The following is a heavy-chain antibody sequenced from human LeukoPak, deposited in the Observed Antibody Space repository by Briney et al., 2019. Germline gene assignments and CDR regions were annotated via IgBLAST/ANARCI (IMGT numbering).Heavy chain of an antibody. V-gene: IGHV4-39*02. D-gene: IGHD3-10*01. Sequence: PSQTLSLTYTVSGASISSSSYYSGWLRQPPGKGPQRIGSIYYSGCTYYHPSLKSPFTISVHTSKNPCSLTLSSVTAADTAVYYCARDRGAMVRGVIDYWGQGTLVTVSS. J-gene: IGHJ4*02. CDR3: ARDRGAMVRGVIDY. CDR2: IYYSGCT. CDR1: GASISSSSYY.